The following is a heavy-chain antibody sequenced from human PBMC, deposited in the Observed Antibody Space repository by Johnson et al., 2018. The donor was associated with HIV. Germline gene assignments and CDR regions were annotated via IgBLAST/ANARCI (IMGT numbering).Heavy chain of an antibody. CDR3: AKPLVGATRDDAFDV. J-gene: IGHJ3*01. V-gene: IGHV3-33*06. Sequence: QVQLVESGGGVVQPGRSLRLSCGSSAFTFNSYGMHWVRQAPGKGLEWVAVIWYDGSNKYYADSVKGRFTISRDNSKNTLYLQMNSLSAEDTAVYYCAKPLVGATRDDAFDVWGQGTMVTVSS. CDR2: IWYDGSNK. CDR1: AFTFNSYG. D-gene: IGHD1-26*01.